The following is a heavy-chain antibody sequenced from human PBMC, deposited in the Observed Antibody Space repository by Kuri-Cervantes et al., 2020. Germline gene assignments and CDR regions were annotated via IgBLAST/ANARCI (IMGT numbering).Heavy chain of an antibody. Sequence: GGSLRLSCAASELTFSNYGIHWVRQAPGKGLEWVAVISYDGSNKYYADSVKGRFTISRDNSKNTLYLQMNSLRAEDTAVYYCAKDGSYSNNLADFDYWGQGTLVTVYS. CDR2: ISYDGSNK. CDR3: AKDGSYSNNLADFDY. D-gene: IGHD2-2*01. V-gene: IGHV3-30*18. J-gene: IGHJ4*02. CDR1: ELTFSNYG.